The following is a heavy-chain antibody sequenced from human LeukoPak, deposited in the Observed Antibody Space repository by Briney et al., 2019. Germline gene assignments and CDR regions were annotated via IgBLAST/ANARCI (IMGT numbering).Heavy chain of an antibody. J-gene: IGHJ4*02. CDR3: AKESMVRGVTIFV. Sequence: GGSLRLSCAASGFTVSSNYMSWVRQAPGKGLEWVSVIYSGGSTYYADSVKGRFTISRDNSKNTLYLQMNSLRAEDTAVYYCAKESMVRGVTIFVWGQGTLVTVSS. CDR2: IYSGGST. D-gene: IGHD3-10*01. CDR1: GFTVSSNY. V-gene: IGHV3-53*01.